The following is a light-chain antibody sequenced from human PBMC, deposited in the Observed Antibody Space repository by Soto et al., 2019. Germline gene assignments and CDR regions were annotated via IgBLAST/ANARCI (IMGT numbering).Light chain of an antibody. V-gene: IGKV1-5*03. CDR3: HHDHIYPVT. J-gene: IGKJ4*01. Sequence: DIQMTQSPSTLSASVGDRVTITCRASQSVSTWLAWYQQKPGKAPKLLIHKASTLENGIPSRFNVSGSRTEDTLTISSLQPDDFAAHYGHHDHIYPVTCGGTTKVAIK. CDR2: KAS. CDR1: QSVSTW.